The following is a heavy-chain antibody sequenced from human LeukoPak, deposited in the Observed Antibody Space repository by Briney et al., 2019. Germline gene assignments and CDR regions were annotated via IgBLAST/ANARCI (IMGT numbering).Heavy chain of an antibody. CDR1: GFTFSSYG. CDR2: IWYDGSNR. Sequence: GGSLRLSCAASGFTFSSYGMHWVRQAPGKGLEWVAVIWYDGSNRYYADSVKGRFTISRDNSKNTLYLQMNSLRAEDTAVYYCARDLMSFDYWGQGTLATVSS. CDR3: ARDLMSFDY. J-gene: IGHJ4*02. V-gene: IGHV3-33*01.